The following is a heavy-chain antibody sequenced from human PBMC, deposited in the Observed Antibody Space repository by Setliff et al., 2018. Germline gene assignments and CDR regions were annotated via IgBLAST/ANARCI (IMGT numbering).Heavy chain of an antibody. D-gene: IGHD5-12*01. CDR3: ARNPDFLQYSFDL. CDR2: VHTNVRT. J-gene: IGHJ2*01. CDR1: GASVNSGDYY. Sequence: PSETLSLTCSVSGASVNSGDYYWSWIRLSAGKGLEWIGHVHTNVRTNCHPSLWGRVTISADTSKNQFSLNLRSVTAADTAVYYGARNPDFLQYSFDLWGRGTLVTVS. V-gene: IGHV4-61*09.